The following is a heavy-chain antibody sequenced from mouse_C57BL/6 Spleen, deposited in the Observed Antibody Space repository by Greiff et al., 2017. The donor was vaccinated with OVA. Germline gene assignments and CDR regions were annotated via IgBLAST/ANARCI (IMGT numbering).Heavy chain of an antibody. D-gene: IGHD1-1*01. V-gene: IGHV1-54*01. J-gene: IGHJ2*01. CDR2: IDPESGGT. CDR3: ARVYGSSYGYFDY. Sequence: QVQLQQSGAELVRPGASVKLSCKASGYAFTNYLMQWVKQRPGQGLEWIGRIDPESGGTNYTEKFKGKATLTAEKSSSTAYMQLSSLTSEDSAVYFCARVYGSSYGYFDYWGQGTTLTVSS. CDR1: GYAFTNYL.